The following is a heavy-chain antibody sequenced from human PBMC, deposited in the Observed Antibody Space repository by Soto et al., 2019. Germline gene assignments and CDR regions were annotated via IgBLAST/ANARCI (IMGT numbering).Heavy chain of an antibody. Sequence: GGSLRLSCTASGFTFNDYTLSWVRQAPGKGLEWVGFIRSKAYGGTTEYAASVKGRFTISRDDSKSIAYLQMNSLKTEDTAVYYCTAGKLYPSLDFDYWGQGTLVTVYS. J-gene: IGHJ4*02. CDR2: IRSKAYGGTT. CDR3: TAGKLYPSLDFDY. V-gene: IGHV3-49*04. D-gene: IGHD2-8*01. CDR1: GFTFNDYT.